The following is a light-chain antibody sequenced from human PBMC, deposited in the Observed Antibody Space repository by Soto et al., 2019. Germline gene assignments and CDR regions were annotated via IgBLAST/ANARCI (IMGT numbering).Light chain of an antibody. CDR2: DAS. V-gene: IGKV1-5*01. J-gene: IGKJ1*01. CDR3: QHYDRYSGT. CDR1: QSISSW. Sequence: DIQMTQSPSTLSASVGDRVTITCRASQSISSWLAWYQQKPGKAPKLLIYDASSLDSGVPSRFRGSGFGTEFTLTINSLQPDDFATYYCQHYDRYSGTFGQGTKVDIK.